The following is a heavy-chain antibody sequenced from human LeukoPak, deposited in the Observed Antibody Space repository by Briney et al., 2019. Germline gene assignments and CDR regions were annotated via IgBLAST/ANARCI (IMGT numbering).Heavy chain of an antibody. J-gene: IGHJ6*02. V-gene: IGHV3-11*04. Sequence: GGSLRLSCAASGFTVSDYYMSWIRQAPGKGLEWVSYISSSGTSIYYADSVKGRFTISRDKAKNSLFLQMNSLRVEDTAVYYCARVLLPLYGMDVWGQGTTVTVSS. CDR2: ISSSGTSI. CDR1: GFTVSDYY. CDR3: ARVLLPLYGMDV. D-gene: IGHD3-22*01.